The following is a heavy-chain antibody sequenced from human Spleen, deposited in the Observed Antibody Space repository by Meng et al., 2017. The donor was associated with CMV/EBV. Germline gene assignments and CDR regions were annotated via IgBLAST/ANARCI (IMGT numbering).Heavy chain of an antibody. J-gene: IGHJ5*02. V-gene: IGHV4-4*02. D-gene: IGHD2/OR15-2a*01. CDR2: IHHGGST. Sequence: GASISSDNWWSWVRQAPGKGLEWIGEIHHGGSTNHNPSLRSRVTISVDRSKNQFSLNLSSVTAADTAIYYCATFPTFYSNSGDAFDPWGQGTLVTVSS. CDR1: GASISSDNW. CDR3: ATFPTFYSNSGDAFDP.